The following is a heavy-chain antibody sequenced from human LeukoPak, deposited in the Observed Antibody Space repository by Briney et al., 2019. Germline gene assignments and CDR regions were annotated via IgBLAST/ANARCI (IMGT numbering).Heavy chain of an antibody. Sequence: SETLSLTSTVSGGSISSGGYYWSWIPQHPGKGLEWIGYIYYSGSTYYNPSLKSRVTISVDTSKNQFSLKLSSVTAADTAVYYCARDQGYYDSSGSDGAFYIWGQGTMVTVSS. CDR3: ARDQGYYDSSGSDGAFYI. CDR2: IYYSGST. V-gene: IGHV4-31*03. CDR1: GGSISSGGYY. J-gene: IGHJ3*02. D-gene: IGHD3-22*01.